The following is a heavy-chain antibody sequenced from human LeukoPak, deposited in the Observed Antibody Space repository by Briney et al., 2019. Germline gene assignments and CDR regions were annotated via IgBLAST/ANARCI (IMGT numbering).Heavy chain of an antibody. D-gene: IGHD2-2*01. CDR2: INPNSGGT. J-gene: IGHJ3*02. CDR1: GYTFTGYY. CDR3: ASSSTSWWGAFDI. V-gene: IGHV1-2*02. Sequence: ASVKVSCKASGYTFTGYYMHWVRQAPGQGLEWMGWINPNSGGTNYAQKFQGRVTMTRDTSISTAYMELSRLRSDDTAVYYCASSSTSWWGAFDIWGQGQCHRLF.